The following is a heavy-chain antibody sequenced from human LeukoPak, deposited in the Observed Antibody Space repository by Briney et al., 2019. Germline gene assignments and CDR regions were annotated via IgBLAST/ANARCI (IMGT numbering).Heavy chain of an antibody. CDR3: ARGRGYSYGH. V-gene: IGHV4-34*01. Sequence: PSETLSLTCAVYGGSFSGYYWSWIRQPPGKGLEWIGEINHSGTTNYNPSLKSRVTISVDTSKNQFSLKLSSVTAADTAVYYCARGRGYSYGHWGQGTLVTVSS. CDR2: INHSGTT. J-gene: IGHJ4*02. D-gene: IGHD5-18*01. CDR1: GGSFSGYY.